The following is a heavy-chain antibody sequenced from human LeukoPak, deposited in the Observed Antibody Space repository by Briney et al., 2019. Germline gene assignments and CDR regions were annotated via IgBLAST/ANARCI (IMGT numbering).Heavy chain of an antibody. CDR3: ASALRLNYYDSRMDY. D-gene: IGHD3-22*01. Sequence: GGSLRLSCAASGVTFSSYWMSWVRQAPGKGLEWVANIKQDGSEKYNVDSVKGRFTISRDNAKTSLYLQMNSLRAEDTAVYYCASALRLNYYDSRMDYWGQGTLVTVSS. V-gene: IGHV3-7*01. CDR1: GVTFSSYW. J-gene: IGHJ4*02. CDR2: IKQDGSEK.